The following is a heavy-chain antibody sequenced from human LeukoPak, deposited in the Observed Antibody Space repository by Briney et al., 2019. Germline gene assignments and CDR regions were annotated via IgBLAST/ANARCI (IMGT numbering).Heavy chain of an antibody. Sequence: ASVKVSCKASGYTFTSYGISWARQAPGQGLERMGWISAYNVNTNDAQKLQGRVTMTTDTSTTTAYMELRSLRSDDTAVYYCARVPVSGPGARFDYWGQGTLVTVSS. CDR1: GYTFTSYG. V-gene: IGHV1-18*01. CDR3: ARVPVSGPGARFDY. D-gene: IGHD4-11*01. J-gene: IGHJ4*02. CDR2: ISAYNVNT.